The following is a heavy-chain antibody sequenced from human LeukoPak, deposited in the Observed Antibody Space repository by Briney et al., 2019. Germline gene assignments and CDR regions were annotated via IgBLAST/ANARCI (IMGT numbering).Heavy chain of an antibody. CDR1: GFTFSNAW. J-gene: IGHJ1*01. CDR2: IKSKTDGGTT. CDR3: TYCSGGSCYDWAEYFQH. V-gene: IGHV3-15*01. Sequence: KPGGPLRLSCAASGFTFSNAWMSWVRQAPGKGLEWVGRIKSKTDGGTTDYAAPVKGRFTISRDDSKNTLYLQMNSLKTEDTAVYYCTYCSGGSCYDWAEYFQHWGQGTLVTVSS. D-gene: IGHD2-15*01.